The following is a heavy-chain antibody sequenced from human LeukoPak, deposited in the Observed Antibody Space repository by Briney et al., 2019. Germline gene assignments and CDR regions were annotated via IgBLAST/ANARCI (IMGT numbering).Heavy chain of an antibody. Sequence: GGSLRLSCAASGFTFSSYSMNWVRQAPGKGLEWVSSISSSSSYIYYADSVKGRFTISRDNAKNSLYLQMNSLRAEDTAVYYCARDQMRPNYDFWSGPWGRAYYFDYWGQGTLVTVSS. CDR1: GFTFSSYS. J-gene: IGHJ4*02. D-gene: IGHD3-3*01. CDR3: ARDQMRPNYDFWSGPWGRAYYFDY. CDR2: ISSSSSYI. V-gene: IGHV3-21*01.